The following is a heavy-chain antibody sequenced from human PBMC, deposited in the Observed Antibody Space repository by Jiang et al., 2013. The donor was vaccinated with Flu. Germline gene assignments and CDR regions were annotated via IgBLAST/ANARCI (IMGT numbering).Heavy chain of an antibody. J-gene: IGHJ6*01. CDR2: LYYTGST. D-gene: IGHD3-10*01. V-gene: IGHV4-59*01. CDR1: GGSISSYY. Sequence: GPGLVKPSETLSLTCTVSGGSISSYYWSWIRQPPGKGLEWIGNLYYTGSTNYNPSLKSRVTISVDTSKNQFSLNLTSVTAADTAVYYCARNYYYGSGSYPLALHYYGMDVWGQGTTVTVSS. CDR3: ARNYYYGSGSYPLALHYYGMDV.